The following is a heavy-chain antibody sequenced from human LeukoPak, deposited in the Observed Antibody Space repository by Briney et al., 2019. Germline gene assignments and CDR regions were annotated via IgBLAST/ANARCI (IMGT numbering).Heavy chain of an antibody. Sequence: GGSLRLSCATSGFTVSSNYMSWVRQAPGKGLEYVSVLYHDGGTYSADSVKGRFTISRDNSKNTLYLQMNSLRVEDTAVYYCVHGWASYGSGSSEFFDYWGQGSLVTVSS. CDR3: VHGWASYGSGSSEFFDY. J-gene: IGHJ4*02. CDR1: GFTVSSNY. D-gene: IGHD3-10*01. CDR2: LYHDGGT. V-gene: IGHV3-53*01.